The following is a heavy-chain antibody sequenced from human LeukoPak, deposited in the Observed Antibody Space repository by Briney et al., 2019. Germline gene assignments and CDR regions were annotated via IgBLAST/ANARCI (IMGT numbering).Heavy chain of an antibody. Sequence: ASVKVSCKVSGYTLTELSMHWVRQAPGKGLEWMGGFDPEDGETIYAQKFQGRVTMTEDKSTDTAYMELSSLRSEDTAVYYCATGEAYCGGDCWGYWGQGTLVTVSS. CDR3: ATGEAYCGGDCWGY. D-gene: IGHD2-21*02. V-gene: IGHV1-24*01. CDR1: GYTLTELS. CDR2: FDPEDGET. J-gene: IGHJ4*02.